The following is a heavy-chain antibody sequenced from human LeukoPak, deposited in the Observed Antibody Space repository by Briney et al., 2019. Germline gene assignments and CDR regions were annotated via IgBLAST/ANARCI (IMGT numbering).Heavy chain of an antibody. CDR1: GFTFSNYG. Sequence: GGSLRLSCAASGFTFSNYGMHWVRQAPGKGLEWVAVIWYDGSNKYSTDSVKGRFTISRDNSKNTLYLQMNSLRAEDTAVYYCAKGSPIYYFDYWGQGTLVTVSS. J-gene: IGHJ4*02. V-gene: IGHV3-33*06. CDR3: AKGSPIYYFDY. D-gene: IGHD2-21*01. CDR2: IWYDGSNK.